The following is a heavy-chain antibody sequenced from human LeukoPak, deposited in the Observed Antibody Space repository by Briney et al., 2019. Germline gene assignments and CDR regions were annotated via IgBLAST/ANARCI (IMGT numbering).Heavy chain of an antibody. CDR3: ARGRGIYT. Sequence: GGSLRLSCAASGFTFSTYEMQWVRQAPGKGLEWVSCISPSGSATYYADSVKGRFTISRDNAKNSLYLQMNSLRAEDTAVYYCARGRGIYTWGQGTLVTVSS. J-gene: IGHJ5*02. D-gene: IGHD1-26*01. V-gene: IGHV3-48*03. CDR2: ISPSGSAT. CDR1: GFTFSTYE.